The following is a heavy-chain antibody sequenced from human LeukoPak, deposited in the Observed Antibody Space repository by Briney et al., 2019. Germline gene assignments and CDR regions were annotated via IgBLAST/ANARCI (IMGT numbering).Heavy chain of an antibody. CDR2: ISYDGSNK. Sequence: GGSLRLSCAASGFTFSSYAMHWVRQAPGKGLEWVAVISYDGSNKYYADSVKGRFTISRDNSKNTLYLQMNSLRAGDTAVYYCAAAAGTRMLGVSHYWGQGTLVTVSS. CDR1: GFTFSSYA. V-gene: IGHV3-30-3*01. D-gene: IGHD6-13*01. CDR3: AAAAGTRMLGVSHY. J-gene: IGHJ4*02.